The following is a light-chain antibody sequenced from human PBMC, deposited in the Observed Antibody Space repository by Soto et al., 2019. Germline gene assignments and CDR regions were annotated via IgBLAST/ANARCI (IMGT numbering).Light chain of an antibody. CDR3: QQYSSSPPKYT. J-gene: IGKJ2*01. CDR2: GAS. V-gene: IGKV3-20*01. CDR1: QSVSSSY. Sequence: EIVLTQSPGTLSLSPGERATLSCRASQSVSSSYLSWYQQKLGQAPRLLIYGASSRATDIPHRVNGSGSGTDFTLTISRLEPEDFAVYYCQQYSSSPPKYTFGQGTKLEIK.